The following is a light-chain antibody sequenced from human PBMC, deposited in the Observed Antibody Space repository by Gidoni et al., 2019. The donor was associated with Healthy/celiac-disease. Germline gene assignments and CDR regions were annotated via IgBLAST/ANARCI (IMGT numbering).Light chain of an antibody. CDR3: GTWDSSLSAPV. CDR1: SPNIGNNY. CDR2: DNN. V-gene: IGLV1-51*01. Sequence: QSVFTQPPSVSAAPGQKVTISCPGSSPNIGNNYVSWYQQLPGTAPKLLIYDNNKRPSGIPDRFSGSKSGTSATLGITGLQTGDEADYYCGTWDSSLSAPVFGGGTKLTVL. J-gene: IGLJ3*02.